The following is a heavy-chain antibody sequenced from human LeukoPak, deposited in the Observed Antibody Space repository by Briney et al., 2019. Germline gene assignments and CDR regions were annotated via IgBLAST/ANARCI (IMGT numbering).Heavy chain of an antibody. Sequence: PGGSLRLSCAASGFTVSSIQMSWVRQAPGKGLEWVSLLYAGGSTSYADSVRGRFTISRDNSKNTLFLQMNSLRAEDTAVYYCARAQKYSFDPWGQGTLVTVSS. CDR2: LYAGGST. V-gene: IGHV3-66*01. CDR3: ARAQKYSFDP. CDR1: GFTVSSIQ. J-gene: IGHJ5*02.